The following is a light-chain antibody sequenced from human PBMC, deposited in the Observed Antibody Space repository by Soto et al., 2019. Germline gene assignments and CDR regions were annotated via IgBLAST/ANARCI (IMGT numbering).Light chain of an antibody. Sequence: DIVMTQSPDSLAVSLGERATINCTSSRSLLYNSNNKNHLAWYQQKPGQPPKLFIYWASTRESGVPDRFSGSGSGTDFTLTIGSLQAEDVALYYCQQYYSSPVTFGQGTRLEIK. CDR3: QQYYSSPVT. J-gene: IGKJ5*01. V-gene: IGKV4-1*01. CDR1: RSLLYNSNNKNH. CDR2: WAS.